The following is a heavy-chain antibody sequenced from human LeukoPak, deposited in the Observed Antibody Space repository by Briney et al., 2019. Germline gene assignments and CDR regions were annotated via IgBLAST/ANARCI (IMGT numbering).Heavy chain of an antibody. J-gene: IGHJ4*02. Sequence: GGSLRLSCAASGFTFSDYYMTWLRQAPGKGLEWVSFITSGGTSIHYADSVKGRFTISRDNAKKLLFLQMNSLRAEDTAVYYCARDPLRGDGYTFDSWGQGTLVTVSS. CDR2: ITSGGTSI. V-gene: IGHV3-11*04. D-gene: IGHD2-21*01. CDR3: ARDPLRGDGYTFDS. CDR1: GFTFSDYY.